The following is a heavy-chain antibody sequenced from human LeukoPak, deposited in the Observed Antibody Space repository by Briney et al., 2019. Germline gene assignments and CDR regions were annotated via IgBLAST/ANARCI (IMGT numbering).Heavy chain of an antibody. CDR1: GGSISSHY. D-gene: IGHD2-2*02. CDR3: ARALVPAAILRENWSDP. Sequence: SETLSLTSTVSGGSISSHYWSWIRQPPGKGLEWIGYIYYSGSTNYNPSLKSRVTISVDTSKNQFSLKLSSVTAADTAVYYCARALVPAAILRENWSDPWGQGTLVTVSS. V-gene: IGHV4-59*11. J-gene: IGHJ5*02. CDR2: IYYSGST.